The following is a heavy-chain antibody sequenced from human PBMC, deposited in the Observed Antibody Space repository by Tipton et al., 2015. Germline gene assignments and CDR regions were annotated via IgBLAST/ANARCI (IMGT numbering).Heavy chain of an antibody. V-gene: IGHV4-31*03. Sequence: TLSLTCTVSGGSISSRHYYWSWIRQHPGKGLELIGYIYYTGSTYNNPSLESRVSISVDTSKNQFSLKLSSVTAADTAVYYCARADAALDYWGQGTLVNVSS. J-gene: IGHJ4*02. D-gene: IGHD6-25*01. CDR3: ARADAALDY. CDR2: IYYTGST. CDR1: GGSISSRHYY.